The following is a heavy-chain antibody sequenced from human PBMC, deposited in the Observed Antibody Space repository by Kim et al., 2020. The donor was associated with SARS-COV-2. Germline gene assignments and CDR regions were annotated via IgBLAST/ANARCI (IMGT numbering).Heavy chain of an antibody. CDR3: VRRGQPNPFFDY. D-gene: IGHD2-2*01. J-gene: IGHJ4*02. Sequence: SETLSLTCTVSGDSISSGERYWSWIRQHPGKGLEWIGYIYYSGSTYYNPSLKSRVTISIDTSKNQFSLKLSSVTAADTAVYYCVRRGQPNPFFDYWGQGTLVTVSS. CDR1: GDSISSGERY. V-gene: IGHV4-31*03. CDR2: IYYSGST.